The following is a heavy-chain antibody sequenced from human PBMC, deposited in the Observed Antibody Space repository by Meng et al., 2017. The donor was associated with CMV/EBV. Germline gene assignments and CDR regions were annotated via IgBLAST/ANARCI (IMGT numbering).Heavy chain of an antibody. J-gene: IGHJ6*02. D-gene: IGHD2-2*02. CDR3: ARDRGGYCSSTSCYTDYYYGMDV. V-gene: IGHV3-30-3*01. CDR1: GFTFSSYA. CDR2: ISYDGSNK. Sequence: GGSLRLSCAASGFTFSSYAMHWVRQAPGKGLEWVAVISYDGSNKYYADSVKGRFTISRDNSKNTLYLQMNSLRAEDTAVYYCARDRGGYCSSTSCYTDYYYGMDVWGQGTTVTVSS.